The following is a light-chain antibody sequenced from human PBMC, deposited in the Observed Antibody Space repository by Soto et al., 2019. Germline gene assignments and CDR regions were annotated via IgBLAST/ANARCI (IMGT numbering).Light chain of an antibody. CDR1: SSNIGTHF. CDR2: DNT. J-gene: IGLJ3*02. CDR3: GTWDSSLGAWV. Sequence: QSVLTQPPSVSAAPGQKVTIACSGSSSNIGTHFVSWYQQVPGTAPRLLIYDNTKRPSGIPDRFSASRSGTSATLDITGLQTGDDADYYCGTWDSSLGAWVFGGGTKLTVL. V-gene: IGLV1-51*01.